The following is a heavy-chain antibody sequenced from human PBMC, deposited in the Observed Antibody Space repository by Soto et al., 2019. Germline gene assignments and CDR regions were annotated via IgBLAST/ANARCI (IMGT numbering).Heavy chain of an antibody. V-gene: IGHV3-30*18. J-gene: IGHJ4*02. CDR3: AKDGEQWLVLNYFDY. CDR1: GFTFSSYG. Sequence: QVQLVESGGGVVQPGRSLRLSCAASGFTFSSYGMHWVRQAPGKGLEWVAVISYDGSNKYYADSVKGRFTISRDNSKNTLYLKMNSLRAEDTAVYYCAKDGEQWLVLNYFDYWGQGTLVTVSS. D-gene: IGHD6-19*01. CDR2: ISYDGSNK.